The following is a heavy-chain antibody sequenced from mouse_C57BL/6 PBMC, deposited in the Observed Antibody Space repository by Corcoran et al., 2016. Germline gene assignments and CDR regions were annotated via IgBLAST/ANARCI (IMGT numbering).Heavy chain of an antibody. J-gene: IGHJ1*03. D-gene: IGHD1-1*01. CDR2: INPNNGGT. Sequence: EVQLQQSGPELVKPGASVKISCKASGYTFTDYYMNWVKQSHGKSLEWIGDINPNNGGTSYTRKFKGKATLTVDKSSSTAYMELRSLTSEDSAGYYCARRGDQLPWYFDVGGTGTTVTVSS. CDR3: ARRGDQLPWYFDV. CDR1: GYTFTDYY. V-gene: IGHV1-26*01.